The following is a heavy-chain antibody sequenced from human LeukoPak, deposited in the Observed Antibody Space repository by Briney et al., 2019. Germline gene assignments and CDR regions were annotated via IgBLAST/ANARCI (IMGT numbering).Heavy chain of an antibody. Sequence: ASVKVSCKASGYTFTGYYMHWVRQAPGQGLEWMGWINPNSGGTNYAQKFQGRVTMTRDTSINTAYMELSRLRSDDTAVYYCARTNGERITIFGVVTSYYYYMDVWGKGTTVTVSS. J-gene: IGHJ6*03. CDR2: INPNSGGT. CDR3: ARTNGERITIFGVVTSYYYYMDV. V-gene: IGHV1-2*02. D-gene: IGHD3-3*01. CDR1: GYTFTGYY.